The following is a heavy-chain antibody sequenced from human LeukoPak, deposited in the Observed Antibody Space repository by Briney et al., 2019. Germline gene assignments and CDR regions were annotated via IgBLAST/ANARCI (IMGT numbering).Heavy chain of an antibody. CDR2: INHSGST. CDR1: GGSFSGYY. D-gene: IGHD3-10*01. CDR3: ARRITMVRGGRIDI. Sequence: SETLSLTCAVYGGSFSGYYWSWIRQPPGKGLEWIGEINHSGSTNYNPSLKRRVTISVDTSKNQFSLKLSSVTAADTAVYYCARRITMVRGGRIDIWGQGTMVTVSS. J-gene: IGHJ3*02. V-gene: IGHV4-34*01.